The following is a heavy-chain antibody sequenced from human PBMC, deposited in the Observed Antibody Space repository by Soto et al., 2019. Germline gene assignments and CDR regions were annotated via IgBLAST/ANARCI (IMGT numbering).Heavy chain of an antibody. CDR2: ISGSGGST. V-gene: IGHV3-23*01. Sequence: PGGSLRLSCAASGFTFSSYAMSWVRQAPGKGLEWVSAISGSGGSTYYADSVKGRFTISRDNSKNTLYLQMNSLRAEDTAVYYCAKDDSNYDHIGWGSRYYYYGMDVWGQGTTVTVSS. D-gene: IGHD4-4*01. CDR1: GFTFSSYA. CDR3: AKDDSNYDHIGWGSRYYYYGMDV. J-gene: IGHJ6*02.